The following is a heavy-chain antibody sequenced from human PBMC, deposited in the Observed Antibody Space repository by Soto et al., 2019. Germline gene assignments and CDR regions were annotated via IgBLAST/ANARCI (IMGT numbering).Heavy chain of an antibody. CDR3: AKDVGGAAAAGGGYYYYYGMDV. CDR1: GFTFSSYG. CDR2: ISYDGSNK. J-gene: IGHJ6*02. Sequence: LRLSCAASGFTFSSYGMHWVRQAPGKGLEWVAVISYDGSNKYYADSVKGRFTISRDNSRNTLYLQMNSLRAEDTAVYYCAKDVGGAAAAGGGYYYYYGMDVWGQGTTVTVSS. D-gene: IGHD6-13*01. V-gene: IGHV3-30*18.